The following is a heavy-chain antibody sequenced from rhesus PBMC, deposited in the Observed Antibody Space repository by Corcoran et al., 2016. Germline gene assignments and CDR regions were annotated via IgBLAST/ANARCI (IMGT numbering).Heavy chain of an antibody. CDR1: GFTFSSYD. Sequence: EVQLVESGGGLVQPGGSLRLSCAASGFTFSSYDMNWVRQALGKGLEWVSSISDTVQTIYYADSVKGRFTISRDNAKNSLSLQMNSLKTEDTAVYYCTSEYSNYPYGLDSWGQGVVVTVSS. CDR3: TSEYSNYPYGLDS. CDR2: ISDTVQTI. J-gene: IGHJ6*01. D-gene: IGHD4-23*01. V-gene: IGHV3S4*01.